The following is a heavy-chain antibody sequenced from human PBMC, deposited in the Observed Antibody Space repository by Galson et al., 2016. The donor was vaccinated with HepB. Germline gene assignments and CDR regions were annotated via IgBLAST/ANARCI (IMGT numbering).Heavy chain of an antibody. D-gene: IGHD3-22*01. V-gene: IGHV1-3*01. CDR2: INGGNGNT. CDR3: ARGDEHIEYFYDGRRDLEN. CDR1: GYIFTSYV. J-gene: IGHJ4*02. Sequence: SVKVSCKASGYIFTSYVTHWVRQAPGHSLEWMGWINGGNGNTMYSPKFQGRITISRDKSASTAYMELSSLRPEDTAVYFCARGDEHIEYFYDGRRDLENWGQGTLITVTS.